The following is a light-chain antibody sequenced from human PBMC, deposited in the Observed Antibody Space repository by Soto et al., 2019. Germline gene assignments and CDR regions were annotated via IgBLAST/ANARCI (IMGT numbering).Light chain of an antibody. Sequence: EIVMTQSPATLSVSPGERGTLSCRASQTVATNLAWYRQKPVQAPRLLIYQASTRATGIPARFSGSGSGKEFTLPISSLQSEDFAVFYCQQYNQWPPWTFGQGTKVEIK. CDR1: QTVATN. CDR2: QAS. CDR3: QQYNQWPPWT. V-gene: IGKV3D-15*01. J-gene: IGKJ1*01.